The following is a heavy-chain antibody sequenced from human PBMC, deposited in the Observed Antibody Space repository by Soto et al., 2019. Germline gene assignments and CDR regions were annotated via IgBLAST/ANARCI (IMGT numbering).Heavy chain of an antibody. CDR3: ARGRDYDSSGYYFLAY. V-gene: IGHV4-61*01. J-gene: IGHJ4*02. CDR1: GGSVTGGTYY. Sequence: SETLSLTCTVSGGSVTGGTYYWTWIRQPPGKGLEWIGYIYYTGSTNYNLSLKRRVSISLDTSKNQFSLRLSSVTAADTAMYYCARGRDYDSSGYYFLAYWGQGTMVTVSS. CDR2: IYYTGST. D-gene: IGHD3-22*01.